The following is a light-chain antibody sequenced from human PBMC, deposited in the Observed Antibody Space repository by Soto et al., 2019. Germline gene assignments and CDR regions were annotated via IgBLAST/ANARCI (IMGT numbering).Light chain of an antibody. V-gene: IGKV1-5*01. Sequence: DVQMTQSPSTLSASVGDRVTITCRASQSISRWLAWSQQKPGKAPKLLIYDASNLQSGVSSMFSGSGSGTEFTLTITSLQPDDFATYYCQQYSSFLTFGGGTKVEI. CDR1: QSISRW. CDR3: QQYSSFLT. CDR2: DAS. J-gene: IGKJ4*01.